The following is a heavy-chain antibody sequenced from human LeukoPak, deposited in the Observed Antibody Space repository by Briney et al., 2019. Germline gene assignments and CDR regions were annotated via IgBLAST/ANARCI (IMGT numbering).Heavy chain of an antibody. Sequence: PSETLSLTCAVYGGSFSGYYWSWIRQPPGKGLEWIGEINHSGSTNYNPSLKSRVTISVDTSKNQFSLKLSSVTAADTAVYYCAGDLGVARKIDYWGQGTLVTVSS. CDR1: GGSFSGYY. J-gene: IGHJ4*02. D-gene: IGHD5-12*01. CDR3: AGDLGVARKIDY. CDR2: INHSGST. V-gene: IGHV4-34*01.